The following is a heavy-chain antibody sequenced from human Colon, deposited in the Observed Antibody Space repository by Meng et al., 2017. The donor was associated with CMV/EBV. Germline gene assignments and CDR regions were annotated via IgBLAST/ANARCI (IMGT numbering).Heavy chain of an antibody. CDR2: IPTSGGPI. J-gene: IGHJ4*02. D-gene: IGHD1-26*01. Sequence: GESLKISCAASGFNFNDYAMNWVRQAPGKGLEWLSSIPTSGGPIFYADSVKGRFTISRDNSKNTLYLQMNSLRVEDTAVYYCAKGVGWGQGTLVTVSS. CDR1: GFNFNDYA. V-gene: IGHV3-23*01. CDR3: AKGVG.